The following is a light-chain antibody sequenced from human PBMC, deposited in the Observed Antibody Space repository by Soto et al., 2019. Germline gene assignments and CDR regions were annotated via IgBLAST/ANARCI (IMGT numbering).Light chain of an antibody. CDR2: RNN. J-gene: IGLJ2*01. CDR1: SSNIGSNY. Sequence: QSVLTQPPSASGTPGQRVTISCSGSSSNIGSNYVYWYQQLRGTAPKLLIYRNNQRPSGVPDRFSGSKSGTSASLAISGLRSEDEADYYCAAWDDSLSGVVFGGGTQLTVL. CDR3: AAWDDSLSGVV. V-gene: IGLV1-47*01.